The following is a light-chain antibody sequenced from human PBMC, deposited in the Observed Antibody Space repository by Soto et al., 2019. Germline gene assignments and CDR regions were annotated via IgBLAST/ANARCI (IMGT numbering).Light chain of an antibody. CDR1: SSNIGAGYD. CDR2: GNI. CDR3: QTYDTGVSGSI. Sequence: QAVVTQPPSVSGSPGQRVASSCAGTSSNIGAGYDVHWYQHLPGTAPKLLIFGNINRPSGVPARFSGSKSGTSASLAITGLQAADEGYDYCQTYDTGVSGSIFGGGTQLTVL. V-gene: IGLV1-40*01. J-gene: IGLJ2*01.